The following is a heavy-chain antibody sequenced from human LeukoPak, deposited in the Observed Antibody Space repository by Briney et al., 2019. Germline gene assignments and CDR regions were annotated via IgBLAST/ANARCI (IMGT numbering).Heavy chain of an antibody. CDR3: ATALGPDNVAFDI. CDR2: IIPILGIA. D-gene: IGHD2-15*01. Sequence: SVKVSCKASGGTFSSYTISWVRQAPGQGLEWMARIIPILGIANYAQKFQGRVTITADKSTSTAYMELSSLRSEDTAVYYCATALGPDNVAFDIWGQGTMVTVSS. J-gene: IGHJ3*02. V-gene: IGHV1-69*02. CDR1: GGTFSSYT.